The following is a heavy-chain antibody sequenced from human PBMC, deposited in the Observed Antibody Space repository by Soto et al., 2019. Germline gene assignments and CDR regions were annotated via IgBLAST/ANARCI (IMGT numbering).Heavy chain of an antibody. CDR3: AAASYYDILTGDFDS. CDR1: GFTFNDHY. V-gene: IGHV3-72*01. D-gene: IGHD3-9*01. Sequence: GGSLRLSCAASGFTFNDHYMDWVRQAPGKGLEWVARSKNRGQGFTIEYAASLKGRFTISRDDSANSLYLQMNSLRSEDTAVYYCAAASYYDILTGDFDSWGQGTLVTVSS. J-gene: IGHJ4*02. CDR2: SKNRGQGFTI.